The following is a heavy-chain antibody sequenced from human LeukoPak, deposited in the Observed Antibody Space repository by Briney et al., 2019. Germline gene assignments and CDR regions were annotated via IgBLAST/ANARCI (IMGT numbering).Heavy chain of an antibody. CDR3: ARGGTRYYYGSGSYYNFWFDP. J-gene: IGHJ5*02. V-gene: IGHV4-31*03. D-gene: IGHD3-10*01. Sequence: SETLSLTCTVSGGSISSGGYYWTWIRQHPGKGLEWIGYIYYSGSTNYNPSLKSRVTISVDTSKNQFSLKLSSVTAADTAVYYCARGGTRYYYGSGSYYNFWFDPWGQGTLVTVSS. CDR2: IYYSGST. CDR1: GGSISSGGYY.